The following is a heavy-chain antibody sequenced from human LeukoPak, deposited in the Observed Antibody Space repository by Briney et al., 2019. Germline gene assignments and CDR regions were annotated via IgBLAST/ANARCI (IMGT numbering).Heavy chain of an antibody. CDR1: GVSISSGDYY. CDR2: IYYSGSA. V-gene: IGHV4-30-4*01. Sequence: SETLSLTCTVSGVSISSGDYYWSWIRQPPGEGLEWVGYIYYSGSAYYNPSLKSRVTISVDTSKNQFSLKMSSVTAADTAVYYCARPYYYDSRIDPWGQGTLVTVSS. J-gene: IGHJ5*02. CDR3: ARPYYYDSRIDP. D-gene: IGHD3-22*01.